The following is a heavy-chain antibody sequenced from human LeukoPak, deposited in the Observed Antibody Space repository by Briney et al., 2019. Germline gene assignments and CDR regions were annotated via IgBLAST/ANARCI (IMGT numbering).Heavy chain of an antibody. D-gene: IGHD4-17*01. CDR3: ARGFGDYSPFDY. V-gene: IGHV4-34*01. J-gene: IGHJ4*02. Sequence: SETLSLTCADYGGSFSGYYWSWIRQPPGKGLEWIGEINHSGSTNYNPSLKSRVTISVDTPKNQFSLKLSSVTAADTAVYYCARGFGDYSPFDYWGQGTLVTVSS. CDR1: GGSFSGYY. CDR2: INHSGST.